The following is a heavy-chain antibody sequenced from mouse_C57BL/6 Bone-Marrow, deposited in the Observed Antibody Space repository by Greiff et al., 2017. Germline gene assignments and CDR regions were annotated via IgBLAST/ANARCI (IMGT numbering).Heavy chain of an antibody. CDR3: TRVRIYDYGSSYAYYAMDY. CDR2: ISSGGDYI. J-gene: IGHJ4*01. D-gene: IGHD1-1*01. CDR1: GFTFSSYA. V-gene: IGHV5-9-1*02. Sequence: EVKVEESGEGLVKPGGSLKLSCAASGFTFSSYAMSWVRQTPEKRLEWVAYISSGGDYIYSADPVKGRFTLSRDNARNTLYLQMSSLKCEDTAMYYFTRVRIYDYGSSYAYYAMDYWGQGTSVTVSS.